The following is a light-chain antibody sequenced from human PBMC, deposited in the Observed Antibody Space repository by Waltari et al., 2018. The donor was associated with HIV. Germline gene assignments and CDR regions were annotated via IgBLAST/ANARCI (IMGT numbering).Light chain of an antibody. CDR2: GNT. V-gene: IGLV1-40*01. Sequence: QSVLTQPPSVSGAPGQRVTISCPGSRSHIGAGYDVHWFQQLPGTAPKLLIYGNTNRPSGVPDRFSGSKSGTSASLAITGLQAEDEADYYCQSYDSGLTAYVFGTGTKVTVL. J-gene: IGLJ1*01. CDR1: RSHIGAGYD. CDR3: QSYDSGLTAYV.